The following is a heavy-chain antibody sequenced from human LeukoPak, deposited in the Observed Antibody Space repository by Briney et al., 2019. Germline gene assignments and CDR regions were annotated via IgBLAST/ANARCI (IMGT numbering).Heavy chain of an antibody. J-gene: IGHJ4*02. CDR2: ISGSGGST. CDR3: ANVPAQLWSLGVDY. Sequence: GSLRLSCAASGFTFSSDAMSWVRQAPGKGLEWVSAISGSGGSTYYADSVKGRFTISRDNSKNTLYLQMNSLRAEDTAVYYCANVPAQLWSLGVDYWGQGTLVTVSS. CDR1: GFTFSSDA. D-gene: IGHD5-18*01. V-gene: IGHV3-23*01.